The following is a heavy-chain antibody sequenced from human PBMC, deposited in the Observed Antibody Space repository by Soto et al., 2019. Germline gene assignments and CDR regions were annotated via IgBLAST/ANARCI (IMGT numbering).Heavy chain of an antibody. CDR2: FYYSGST. Sequence: PSETLSLTCAVYGGSFSGYYWSWIRQPPGKGLEWIGTFYYSGSTHYNPSLASRVTISVDTSKNQFSLKVTSVTAADTAMYYCARLGGYCSSTSCYGYYGMDVWGQGTTVTVSS. J-gene: IGHJ6*02. CDR3: ARLGGYCSSTSCYGYYGMDV. V-gene: IGHV4-34*01. CDR1: GGSFSGYY. D-gene: IGHD2-2*01.